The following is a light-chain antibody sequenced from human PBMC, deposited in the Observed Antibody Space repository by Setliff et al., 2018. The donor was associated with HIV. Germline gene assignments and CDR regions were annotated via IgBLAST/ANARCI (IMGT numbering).Light chain of an antibody. J-gene: IGLJ1*01. CDR2: EVS. V-gene: IGLV2-14*01. CDR3: SSYTSSSLYV. CDR1: SSDIGGYNY. Sequence: QSVLTQPASVSGSPGQSITISCTGTSSDIGGYNYVSWYQQHPDKAPKLMISEVSNRPSGVSNRFSGSKSGNTASLTISGLQAEDESDYYCSSYTSSSLYVFGTGTKVTVL.